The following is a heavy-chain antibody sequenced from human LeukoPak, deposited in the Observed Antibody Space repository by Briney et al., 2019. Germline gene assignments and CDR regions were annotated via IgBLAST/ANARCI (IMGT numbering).Heavy chain of an antibody. J-gene: IGHJ4*02. CDR1: GFTFSSYS. Sequence: GSLRLSCAASGFTFSSYSMNWVRQAPGKGLEWVSSISSSTSFIYYADSVKGRFTISRDNAKNSLYLQMNSLRAEDTAVYYCARGFHMVRGDSLGFDYWGQGTLVTVSS. CDR2: ISSSTSFI. D-gene: IGHD3-10*01. CDR3: ARGFHMVRGDSLGFDY. V-gene: IGHV3-21*01.